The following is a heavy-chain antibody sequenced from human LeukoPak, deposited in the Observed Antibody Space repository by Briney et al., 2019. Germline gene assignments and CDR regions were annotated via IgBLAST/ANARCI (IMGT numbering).Heavy chain of an antibody. Sequence: GGSLRLSCAASGFTFSSYWMSWVRQAPGKGLEWVANIKQDGSEKYYVDSVKGRFTISRDNAKNSLYLKMNSLRAEDTAVYYCAREWYYYDSSGYQTLFDYWGQGTLVTVSS. CDR3: AREWYYYDSSGYQTLFDY. CDR2: IKQDGSEK. J-gene: IGHJ4*02. CDR1: GFTFSSYW. V-gene: IGHV3-7*01. D-gene: IGHD3-22*01.